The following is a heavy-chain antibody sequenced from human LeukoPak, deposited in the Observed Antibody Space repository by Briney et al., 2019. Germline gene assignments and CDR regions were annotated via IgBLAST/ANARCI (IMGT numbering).Heavy chain of an antibody. Sequence: PGGSLRLSCAEIGFTLSSYAMSWVRQAPGKGLEWVSVISASGGSTYYADSVKGRFTISRDNSDNTVSLQMNSLRGEDTAVYYCAKGRSAWYRDAFKIWGQGTMVTVSS. J-gene: IGHJ3*02. CDR3: AKGRSAWYRDAFKI. D-gene: IGHD6-13*01. V-gene: IGHV3-23*01. CDR1: GFTLSSYA. CDR2: ISASGGST.